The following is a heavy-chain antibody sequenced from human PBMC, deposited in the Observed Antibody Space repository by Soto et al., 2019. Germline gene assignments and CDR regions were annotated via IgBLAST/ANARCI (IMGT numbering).Heavy chain of an antibody. Sequence: PSETLSLTCAVYGGSFSGYYWSWIRQPPGKGLEWIGEINHSGSTNYNPSLKSRVTISVDTSKNQFSLKLSSVTAADTAVYYCARIRDYVWGSYRYTGTRTSYFDYWGQGTLVTVSS. J-gene: IGHJ4*02. CDR3: ARIRDYVWGSYRYTGTRTSYFDY. CDR2: INHSGST. V-gene: IGHV4-34*01. CDR1: GGSFSGYY. D-gene: IGHD3-16*02.